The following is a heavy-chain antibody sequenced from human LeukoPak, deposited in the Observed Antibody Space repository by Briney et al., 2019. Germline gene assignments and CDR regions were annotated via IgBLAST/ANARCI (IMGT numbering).Heavy chain of an antibody. CDR1: GFTFSSYA. V-gene: IGHV3-30-3*01. D-gene: IGHD2-15*01. CDR2: ILYDGNTK. J-gene: IGHJ4*02. Sequence: QPGGSLRLSCAASGFTFSSYAMHWVRQAPGKGLEWVTFILYDGNTKYYADSVKGRFTVSRDNSRSTLYLQMNSLRVDDTAVYYCARGDGSHSWLLDFWGQGTLVTVSS. CDR3: ARGDGSHSWLLDF.